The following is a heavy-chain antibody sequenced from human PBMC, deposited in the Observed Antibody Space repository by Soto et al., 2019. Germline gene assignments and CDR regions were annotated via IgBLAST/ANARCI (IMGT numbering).Heavy chain of an antibody. CDR2: IWYDGSNK. CDR3: ARDEGGYDSNYFDY. J-gene: IGHJ4*02. CDR1: GFTFSSYG. Sequence: GGSLRLSCAASGFTFSSYGMHWVRQAPGKGLEWVAVIWYDGSNKYYADSVKGRFTISRDNSKNTLYLQMNSLRAEDTAVYYRARDEGGYDSNYFDYWGQGTLVTVSS. D-gene: IGHD5-12*01. V-gene: IGHV3-33*01.